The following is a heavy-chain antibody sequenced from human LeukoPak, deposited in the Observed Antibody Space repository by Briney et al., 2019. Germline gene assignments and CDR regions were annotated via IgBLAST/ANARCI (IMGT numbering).Heavy chain of an antibody. Sequence: KPSQTLSLTCTVSGGSISSGVYCWSWIRQRPGEGLQWIGYICSSGSAYYNASLKSRVSISVDTSKNQFSLKLSSVTAADTAVYYCARHPSVPSWYYSGNYYFDYWGQGTLVTVSS. V-gene: IGHV4-30-4*01. CDR3: ARHPSVPSWYYSGNYYFDY. CDR1: GGSISSGVYC. D-gene: IGHD6-13*01. J-gene: IGHJ4*02. CDR2: ICSSGSA.